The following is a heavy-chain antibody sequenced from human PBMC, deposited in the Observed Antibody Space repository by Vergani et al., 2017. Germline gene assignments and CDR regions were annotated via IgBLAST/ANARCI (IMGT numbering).Heavy chain of an antibody. J-gene: IGHJ5*02. CDR3: ARVGYSSSWYRRTFLWEENWFDP. CDR1: GFTFSSYA. D-gene: IGHD6-13*01. CDR2: ISYDGSNK. Sequence: QVQLVESGGGVVQPGRSLRLSCAASGFTFSSYAMHWVRQAPGKGLEWVAVISYDGSNKYYADSVKGRFTISRDNSKNTLYLQMNSLRAEDTAVYYCARVGYSSSWYRRTFLWEENWFDPWGQGTLVTVSS. V-gene: IGHV3-30-3*01.